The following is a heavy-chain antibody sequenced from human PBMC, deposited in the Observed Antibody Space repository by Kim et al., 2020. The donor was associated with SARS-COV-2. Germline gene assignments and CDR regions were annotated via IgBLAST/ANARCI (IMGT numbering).Heavy chain of an antibody. CDR1: GFTFSSYA. Sequence: GGSLRLSCAASGFTFSSYAMHWVRQAPGKGLEWVAVISYDGSNKYYADSVKGRFTISRDNSKNTLYLQMNSLRAEDTAVYYCARGGNYDSSGYSPFDYWGQGTLVTVSS. D-gene: IGHD3-22*01. CDR3: ARGGNYDSSGYSPFDY. V-gene: IGHV3-30-3*01. CDR2: ISYDGSNK. J-gene: IGHJ4*02.